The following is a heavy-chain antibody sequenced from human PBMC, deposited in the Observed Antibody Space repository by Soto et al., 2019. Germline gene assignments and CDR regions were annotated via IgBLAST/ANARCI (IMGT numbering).Heavy chain of an antibody. D-gene: IGHD6-13*01. V-gene: IGHV4-59*01. CDR2: VYNSGST. Sequence: SETLSLTCTVSGGSISSNYWTWIRQPPGKGLEWIGYVYNSGSTNYNPTLKSRVTISEDTSKSQFSLKVDSMTAADTAVYYCARYRREAVAGYTLDNWGQGILVTVSS. CDR1: GGSISSNY. CDR3: ARYRREAVAGYTLDN. J-gene: IGHJ4*02.